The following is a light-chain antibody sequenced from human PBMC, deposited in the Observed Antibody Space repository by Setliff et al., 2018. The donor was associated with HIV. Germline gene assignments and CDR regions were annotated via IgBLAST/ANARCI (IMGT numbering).Light chain of an antibody. CDR3: SSYTSIYTYV. V-gene: IGLV2-14*01. Sequence: SALTQPASVSGSPGQSITMSCTGASSDVGGYNYVSWYQQHPGKAPKLIIYEVSNRPSGVSNRFSGSKSGNTASLTISGLQAEDEADYYCSSYTSIYTYVFGTGTKVTVL. CDR1: SSDVGGYNY. J-gene: IGLJ1*01. CDR2: EVS.